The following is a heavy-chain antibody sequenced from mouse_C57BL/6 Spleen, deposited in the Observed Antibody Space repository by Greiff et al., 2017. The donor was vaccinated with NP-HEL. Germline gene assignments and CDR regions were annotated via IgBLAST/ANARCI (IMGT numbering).Heavy chain of an antibody. CDR1: GYAFSSSW. J-gene: IGHJ2*01. CDR3: ARFYGTSYYFDY. Sequence: VQLQQSGPELVKPGASVKISCKASGYAFSSSWMNWVKQRPGKGLEWIGRIYPGDGDTNYNGKFKGKAKLTADKSSSTAYMQLRSLTSEDSAGYFCARFYGTSYYFDYWGQGTTLTVSS. V-gene: IGHV1-82*01. CDR2: IYPGDGDT. D-gene: IGHD1-1*01.